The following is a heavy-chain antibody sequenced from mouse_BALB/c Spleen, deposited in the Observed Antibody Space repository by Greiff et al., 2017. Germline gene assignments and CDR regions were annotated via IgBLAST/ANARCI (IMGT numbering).Heavy chain of an antibody. CDR3: ARWGYGKGAWFAY. D-gene: IGHD2-10*02. J-gene: IGHJ3*01. V-gene: IGHV3-8*02. CDR2: ISYSGST. CDR1: GDSITSGY. Sequence: DVQLQESGPSLVKPSQTLSLTCSVTGDSITSGYWNWIRKFPGNKLEYMGYISYSGSTYYNPSLKSRISITRDTSKNQYYLQLNSVTTEDTATYYCARWGYGKGAWFAYWGQGTLVTVSA.